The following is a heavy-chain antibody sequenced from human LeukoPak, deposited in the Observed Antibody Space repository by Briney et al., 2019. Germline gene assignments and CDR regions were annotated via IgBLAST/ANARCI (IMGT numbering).Heavy chain of an antibody. CDR3: TRAGYSSSWYSSGYYYGMDV. D-gene: IGHD6-13*01. J-gene: IGHJ6*02. CDR1: GFTFGDYA. Sequence: PGRSLRLSCTASGFTFGDYAMSWFRQAPGKGLEWVGFIRSKAYGGTTEYAASVKGRFTNSRDDSKSIAYLQMNSLKTEDTAVYYCTRAGYSSSWYSSGYYYGMDVWGQGTTVTVSS. V-gene: IGHV3-49*03. CDR2: IRSKAYGGTT.